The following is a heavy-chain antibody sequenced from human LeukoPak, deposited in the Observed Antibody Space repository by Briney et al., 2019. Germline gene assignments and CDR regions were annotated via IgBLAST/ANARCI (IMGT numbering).Heavy chain of an antibody. V-gene: IGHV1-24*01. CDR3: ATRGRWELPLGYFGY. CDR2: FDPEDGET. D-gene: IGHD1-26*01. J-gene: IGHJ4*02. Sequence: ASVKVSCKVSGYTLTELSMHWVRQAPGKGLEWMGGFDPEDGETIYAQKFQGRVTTTEDTSTDTAYMELSSLRSEDTAVYYCATRGRWELPLGYFGYWGQGTLVTVSS. CDR1: GYTLTELS.